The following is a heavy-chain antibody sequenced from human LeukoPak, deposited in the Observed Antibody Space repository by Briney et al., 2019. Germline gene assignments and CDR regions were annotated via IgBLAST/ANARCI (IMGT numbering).Heavy chain of an antibody. CDR2: IIGSGSTT. CDR1: GFPFDRYA. J-gene: IGHJ4*02. D-gene: IGHD4-23*01. V-gene: IGHV3-23*01. CDR3: ARGQVGSTVITPVAY. Sequence: GGSLRLSCAASGFPFDRYALSWVRQAPGKGLEWVSVIIGSGSTTYYADSVKGRFTISRDNSKNTLYLQKNSLRVEDTAIYYCARGQVGSTVITPVAYWGQGTLVTVSS.